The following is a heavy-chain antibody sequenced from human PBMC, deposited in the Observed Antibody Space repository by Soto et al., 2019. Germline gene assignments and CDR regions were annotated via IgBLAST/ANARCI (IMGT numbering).Heavy chain of an antibody. V-gene: IGHV3-33*01. CDR3: ARPYCTNGVCYYYFDY. Sequence: GGSLRLSCAASGFTFSSYAMHWVSQAPGKGLEWVAVIYYDGSNKYYIDSVKGRFTISRDNSKNTLYLQMNSLRAEDTAVYYCARPYCTNGVCYYYFDYWGQGTLVTVSS. CDR1: GFTFSSYA. CDR2: IYYDGSNK. J-gene: IGHJ4*02. D-gene: IGHD2-8*01.